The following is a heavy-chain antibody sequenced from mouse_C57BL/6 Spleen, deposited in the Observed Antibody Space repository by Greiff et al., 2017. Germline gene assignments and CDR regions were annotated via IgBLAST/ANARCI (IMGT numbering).Heavy chain of an antibody. J-gene: IGHJ4*01. V-gene: IGHV1-50*01. D-gene: IGHD3-3*01. Sequence: VQLQQPGAELVKPGASVKLSCKASGYTFTSHWMQWVKQRPGQGLEWIGEIDPSDSYTNYHQKFKGKATLTVDTSSSTAYMQLSSLTSEDSAVYYCARKGTFYAMDYWGQGTSVTVSS. CDR3: ARKGTFYAMDY. CDR2: IDPSDSYT. CDR1: GYTFTSHW.